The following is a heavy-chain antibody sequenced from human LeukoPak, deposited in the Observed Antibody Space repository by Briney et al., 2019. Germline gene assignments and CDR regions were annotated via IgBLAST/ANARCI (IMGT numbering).Heavy chain of an antibody. CDR3: ARWYSRGRWFDP. CDR1: GGSFSGYY. Sequence: SETLSLTCAXYGGSFSGYYWSWIRQPPGKGLEWIGEINHSGSTNYNPSLKGRVTISVDTSKNQFSLKLSSVTAADTAVYYCARWYSRGRWFDPWGQGTLVTVSS. CDR2: INHSGST. V-gene: IGHV4-34*01. D-gene: IGHD6-19*01. J-gene: IGHJ5*02.